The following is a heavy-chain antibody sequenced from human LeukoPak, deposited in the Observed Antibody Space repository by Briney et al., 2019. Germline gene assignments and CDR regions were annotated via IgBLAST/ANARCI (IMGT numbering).Heavy chain of an antibody. CDR1: GGSISSYY. D-gene: IGHD1-26*01. CDR2: IYYRGST. CDR3: ARSLGYSGSYYWFDP. Sequence: SETLSLTCTVSGGSISSYYWSWIRQPPGKGLEWIGYIYYRGSTNYNPSLKSRVTISVDTSKNQFSLKLSSVTAADTAVYYCARSLGYSGSYYWFDPWGQGTLVTVSS. V-gene: IGHV4-59*08. J-gene: IGHJ5*02.